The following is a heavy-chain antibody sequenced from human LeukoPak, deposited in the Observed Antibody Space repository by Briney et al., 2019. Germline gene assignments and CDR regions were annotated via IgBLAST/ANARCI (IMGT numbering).Heavy chain of an antibody. D-gene: IGHD3-10*01. Sequence: GGSLRLSCAASGFTFDDYAMHWVRQAPGKGLEWVSGISWNSGSIGYADSVKGRFTISRDNAKNSLYLQMNSLRAEDTAVYYCARVLPYGSGATQGYYYYGMDVWGQGTTVTVSS. J-gene: IGHJ6*02. CDR3: ARVLPYGSGATQGYYYYGMDV. CDR2: ISWNSGSI. V-gene: IGHV3-9*01. CDR1: GFTFDDYA.